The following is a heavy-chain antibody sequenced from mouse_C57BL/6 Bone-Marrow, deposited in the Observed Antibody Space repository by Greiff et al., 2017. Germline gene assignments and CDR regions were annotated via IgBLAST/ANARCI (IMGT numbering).Heavy chain of an antibody. V-gene: IGHV5-4*01. CDR1: GFTFSSYA. Sequence: DVMLVESGGGLVKPGGSLKLSCAASGFTFSSYAMSWVRQTPEKRLEWVATISDGGSYTYYPDNVKGRFTISRDNAKNNLYLQMSHLKSEDTAMYYCARDRGYGNWVFDYWGQGTTLTVSS. CDR3: ARDRGYGNWVFDY. D-gene: IGHD2-1*01. CDR2: ISDGGSYT. J-gene: IGHJ2*01.